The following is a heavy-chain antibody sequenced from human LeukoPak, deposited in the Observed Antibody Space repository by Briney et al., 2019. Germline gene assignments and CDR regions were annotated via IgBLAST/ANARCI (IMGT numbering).Heavy chain of an antibody. CDR2: IYYSGST. CDR1: GGSISSSAYY. D-gene: IGHD3-22*01. J-gene: IGHJ2*01. V-gene: IGHV4-39*07. Sequence: SETLSLTCTVSGGSISSSAYYWGWIRQPPGKGLEWIGTIYYSGSTYYNPPLKSRVTISVDTSKNQFSLKLSSVTAADTAVYYCARVLRVVVISNWYFDLWGRGTLVTVSS. CDR3: ARVLRVVVISNWYFDL.